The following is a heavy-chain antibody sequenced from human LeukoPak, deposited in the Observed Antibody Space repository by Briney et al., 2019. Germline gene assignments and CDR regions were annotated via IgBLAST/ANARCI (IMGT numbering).Heavy chain of an antibody. CDR2: IYHSGST. CDR1: GGSISTYY. Sequence: SETLSLTCTVSGGSISTYYWSWIRQPPGKGLEWIGYIYHSGSTKYNPSLKSRVTMSVDTSKKQFSLKLSSVTAADTAVYYCARVRGSSGSYEYYHYMDVWGKGTTVTISS. D-gene: IGHD1-26*01. J-gene: IGHJ6*03. V-gene: IGHV4-59*12. CDR3: ARVRGSSGSYEYYHYMDV.